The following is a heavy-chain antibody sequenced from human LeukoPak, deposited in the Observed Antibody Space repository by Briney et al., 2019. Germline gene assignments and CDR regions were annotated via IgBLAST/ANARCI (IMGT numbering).Heavy chain of an antibody. CDR2: IYHSGST. V-gene: IGHV4-30-2*05. J-gene: IGHJ6*02. CDR3: ARDLGLAKGDGDV. CDR1: GGSISSGGYY. Sequence: PSETLSLTCTVSGGSISSGGYYWSWIRQPPEKGLEWIGYIYHSGSTYYNPFLKSRVTISVDTSKNQFSLKLSSVTAADTAVYYCARDLGLAKGDGDVWGQGTTVTVSS. D-gene: IGHD5-24*01.